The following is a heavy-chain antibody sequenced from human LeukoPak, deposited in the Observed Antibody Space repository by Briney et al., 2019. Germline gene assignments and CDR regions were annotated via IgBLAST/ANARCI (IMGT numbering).Heavy chain of an antibody. CDR2: ISGSGATT. CDR3: AKRFTAAGSNFDS. V-gene: IGHV3-23*01. CDR1: GFTFSSYA. J-gene: IGHJ4*02. Sequence: PGGSLRLSCAASGFTFSSYAMTWVRQAPGKGLEWVSVISGSGATTYYADSVKGRFTISRDNSKNTLYLQMNSLRAEDTAVYYCAKRFTAAGSNFDSWGQGTLVTVSS. D-gene: IGHD6-25*01.